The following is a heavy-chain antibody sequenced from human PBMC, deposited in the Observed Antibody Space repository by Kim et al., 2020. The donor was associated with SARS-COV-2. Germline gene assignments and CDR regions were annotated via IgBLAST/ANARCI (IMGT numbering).Heavy chain of an antibody. CDR3: AKDGRPGDPRATASPY. CDR1: GFTFSSYA. J-gene: IGHJ4*02. Sequence: GGSLRLSCAASGFTFSSYAMSWVRQAPGKGLEWVSAISGSGGSTYYADSVKGRFTISRDNSKNTLYLQMNSLRAEDTAVYYCAKDGRPGDPRATASPYWGQGTLVTVSS. D-gene: IGHD1-26*01. CDR2: ISGSGGST. V-gene: IGHV3-23*01.